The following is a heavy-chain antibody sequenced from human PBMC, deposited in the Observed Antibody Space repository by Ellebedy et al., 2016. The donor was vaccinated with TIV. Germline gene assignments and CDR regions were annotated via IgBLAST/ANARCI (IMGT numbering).Heavy chain of an antibody. Sequence: SETLSLXXTVSGGSISSYYWSWIRQPPGKGLEWIGYIYYSGSTYYNPSLKSRVTISVDTSKNQFSLKLSSVTAADTAVYYCASNDYGDYVLDYWGQGTLVTVSS. CDR3: ASNDYGDYVLDY. V-gene: IGHV4-59*12. CDR2: IYYSGST. J-gene: IGHJ4*02. CDR1: GGSISSYY. D-gene: IGHD4-17*01.